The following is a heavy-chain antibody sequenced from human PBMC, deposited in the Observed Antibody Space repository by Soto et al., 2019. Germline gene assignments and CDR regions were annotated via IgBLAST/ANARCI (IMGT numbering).Heavy chain of an antibody. CDR3: AIDSGRLWGLGYFDY. Sequence: QVQLVESGGGVVQPGRSLRLSCAASGFTFSRYGMHWVRQAPGKGLEWVAVIWYDGSNKYYADSVKGRFTISRDNSKNKLYLQMNSLRDEDTAVYYCAIDSGRLWGLGYFDYWGQGTLVTVAS. D-gene: IGHD1-26*01. CDR1: GFTFSRYG. V-gene: IGHV3-33*01. CDR2: IWYDGSNK. J-gene: IGHJ4*02.